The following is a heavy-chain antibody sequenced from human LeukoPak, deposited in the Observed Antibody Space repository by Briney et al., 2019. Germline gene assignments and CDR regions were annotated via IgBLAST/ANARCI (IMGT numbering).Heavy chain of an antibody. J-gene: IGHJ3*01. V-gene: IGHV1-18*01. CDR3: ARQSYFDGRGDDAFDL. CDR2: ISPYNGNT. Sequence: GASVKVFCKASGYTFNNYGISWVRQVPGQGLEWMGWISPYNGNTKFAQKFQGRGTVTTETSTSTAYMEMRSLRSDATAVYYCARQSYFDGRGDDAFDLWGQGTMVTVSS. D-gene: IGHD2-15*01. CDR1: GYTFNNYG.